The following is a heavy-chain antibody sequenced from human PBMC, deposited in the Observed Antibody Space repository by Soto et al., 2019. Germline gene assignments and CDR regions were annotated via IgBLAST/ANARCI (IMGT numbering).Heavy chain of an antibody. CDR1: GYTFTSYA. D-gene: IGHD3-10*01. V-gene: IGHV1-3*01. CDR3: ARVLGYYGSGSYSTFDY. CDR2: INAGNGNT. Sequence: GASVKVSCKASGYTFTSYAMHWVRQAPGQRLEWMGWINAGNGNTKYSQKFQGRVTITRDTSASTAYMELSSLRSEDTAVYYCARVLGYYGSGSYSTFDYWGQGTLVTVSS. J-gene: IGHJ4*02.